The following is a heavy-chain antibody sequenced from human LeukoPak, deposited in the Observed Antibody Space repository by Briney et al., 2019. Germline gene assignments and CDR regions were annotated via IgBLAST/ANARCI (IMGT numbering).Heavy chain of an antibody. CDR2: ISSSSSTI. Sequence: GGSLRLSCAASGFTFSSYSMNWVRQAPGKGLEWVSYISSSSSTIYYADSVKGRFTISRDNAKNSLYLQMNSLRAGDTAVYYCARLPMYDILTGYSFYWYFDLWGRGTLVTVSS. J-gene: IGHJ2*01. V-gene: IGHV3-48*01. CDR3: ARLPMYDILTGYSFYWYFDL. CDR1: GFTFSSYS. D-gene: IGHD3-9*01.